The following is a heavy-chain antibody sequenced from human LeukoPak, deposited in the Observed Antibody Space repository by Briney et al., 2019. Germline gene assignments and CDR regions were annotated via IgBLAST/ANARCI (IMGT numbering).Heavy chain of an antibody. CDR3: AKVPNYYDSTTYYG. D-gene: IGHD3-22*01. J-gene: IGHJ4*02. CDR2: IIGSGRGGTT. V-gene: IGHV3-23*01. Sequence: GGSLRLSCAASGFTFSDYAMSWVRQAPGKGLEWVSEIIGSGRGGTTSYADSVKGRFTISRDTSKNTLYLQMSSLRVEDTAVYYCAKVPNYYDSTTYYGWGQGTLVIVSS. CDR1: GFTFSDYA.